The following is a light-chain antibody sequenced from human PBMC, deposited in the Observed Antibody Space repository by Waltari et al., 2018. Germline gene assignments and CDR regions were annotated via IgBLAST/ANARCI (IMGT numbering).Light chain of an antibody. Sequence: EIVMTQSPDTLSVSPGDRVTLSFRTSQSVDSNLAWYQQKPGQAPRLLMYGASSRATGIPARFSASGSGTDFTLTISSLQSEDFVLYYCHQYNDWPQTFGQGTKLEI. CDR2: GAS. V-gene: IGKV3-15*01. J-gene: IGKJ2*01. CDR1: QSVDSN. CDR3: HQYNDWPQT.